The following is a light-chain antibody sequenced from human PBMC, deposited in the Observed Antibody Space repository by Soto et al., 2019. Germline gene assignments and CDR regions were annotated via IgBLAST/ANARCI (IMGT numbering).Light chain of an antibody. J-gene: IGLJ2*01. CDR2: EVS. CDR1: SSDVGEENY. CDR3: SSFGGSNDVL. V-gene: IGLV2-8*01. Sequence: QSALTQPPSASGSPGQSVTITCSGTSSDVGEENYVSWYQQHPGKVPKLILYEVSKRPSGVPDRFSGSRSGNTASLTVSGLLDEDEADYYCSSFGGSNDVLFGGGTKVTVL.